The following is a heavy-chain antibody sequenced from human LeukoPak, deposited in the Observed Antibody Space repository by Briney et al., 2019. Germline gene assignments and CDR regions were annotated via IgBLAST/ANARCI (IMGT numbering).Heavy chain of an antibody. CDR1: GFTVSSNY. J-gene: IGHJ4*02. V-gene: IGHV3-66*02. Sequence: GGSLRLSCAASGFTVSSNYMSWVRQAPGKGLEWVSVIYSGGSTYYADSVKGRFTISRDNSKNTLYLQVNSLRAEDTAVYYCTRIQVRTYYFDYWGQGTLVTVSS. D-gene: IGHD2-2*01. CDR3: TRIQVRTYYFDY. CDR2: IYSGGST.